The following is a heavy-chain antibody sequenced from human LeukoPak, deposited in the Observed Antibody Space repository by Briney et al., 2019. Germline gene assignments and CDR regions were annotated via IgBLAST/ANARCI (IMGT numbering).Heavy chain of an antibody. CDR1: GGSISSGDYY. Sequence: PSETLSLTYSVSGGSISSGDYYWTWIRQPPGKCLEWIGYVYYTGGTDYNPSLRSRVTISVDTSKNQFSLKLTSVTAADTAAYYCARGNGEQQLTGDYWGQGTLVTVSS. CDR3: ARGNGEQQLTGDY. J-gene: IGHJ4*02. CDR2: VYYTGGT. V-gene: IGHV4-30-4*01. D-gene: IGHD6-13*01.